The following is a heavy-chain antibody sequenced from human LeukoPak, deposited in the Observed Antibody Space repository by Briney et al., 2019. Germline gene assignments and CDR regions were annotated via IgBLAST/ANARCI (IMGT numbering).Heavy chain of an antibody. CDR2: INPSGGST. D-gene: IGHD5-24*01. V-gene: IGHV1-46*01. Sequence: ASVKVSCKASGYTFTSYGISWVRQAPGQGLEWMGIINPSGGSTSYAQKFQGRVTMTRDTSTSTVYMELSSLRSEDTAVYYCARGSGGFRDGYNIDYWGQGTLVTVSS. CDR3: ARGSGGFRDGYNIDY. CDR1: GYTFTSYG. J-gene: IGHJ4*02.